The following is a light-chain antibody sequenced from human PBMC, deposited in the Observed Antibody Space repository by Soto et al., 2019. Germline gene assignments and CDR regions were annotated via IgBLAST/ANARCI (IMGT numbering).Light chain of an antibody. CDR3: CSYAGTVAYV. CDR1: GSDVGAYNL. J-gene: IGLJ1*01. CDR2: VVN. Sequence: QSALTQPASVSGSPGQSITISCAGTGSDVGAYNLVSWYQQHPGKAPKLIICVVNTWPSGISNRFAGSKSGDTASLTISGLQAADEADYFCCSYAGTVAYVFGTGTKVTVL. V-gene: IGLV2-23*02.